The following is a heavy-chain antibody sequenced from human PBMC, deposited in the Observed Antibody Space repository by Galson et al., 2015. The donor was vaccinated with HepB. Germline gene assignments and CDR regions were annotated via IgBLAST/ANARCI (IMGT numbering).Heavy chain of an antibody. Sequence: SLRLSCAASGFSFSTYSMNWVRLAAGKGLEWISFISGSGAYIYYADSVRGRFTVYRDNAENSLFLQMYSLTAEDTAVYYCARGAIATADKNFFMDVWGKGTTVTVSS. J-gene: IGHJ6*03. CDR1: GFSFSTYS. V-gene: IGHV3-21*01. CDR2: ISGSGAYI. CDR3: ARGAIATADKNFFMDV. D-gene: IGHD2-2*01.